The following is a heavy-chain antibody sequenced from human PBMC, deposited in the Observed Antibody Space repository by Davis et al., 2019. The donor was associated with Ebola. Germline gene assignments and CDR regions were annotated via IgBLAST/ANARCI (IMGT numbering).Heavy chain of an antibody. Sequence: GESLKISCAASGFTFSSYGMHWVRQPPVKGLEWVAVISYDGSNKYYADSVKGRFTISRDNSKNTLYLQMNSLRAEDTAVYYCARRTYYYDSSGYYAEDAFDIWGQGTMVTVSS. D-gene: IGHD3-22*01. V-gene: IGHV3-30*03. CDR2: ISYDGSNK. CDR3: ARRTYYYDSSGYYAEDAFDI. CDR1: GFTFSSYG. J-gene: IGHJ3*02.